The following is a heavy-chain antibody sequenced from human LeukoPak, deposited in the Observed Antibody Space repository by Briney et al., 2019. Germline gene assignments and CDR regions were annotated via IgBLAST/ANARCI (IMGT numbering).Heavy chain of an antibody. V-gene: IGHV4-39*01. D-gene: IGHD5-24*01. CDR2: IFYSGNT. CDR3: ARHRSKWLQSSFDY. J-gene: IGHJ4*02. Sequence: PSGTLSLTCTVSGGSINSSSYYWGWIRQPPGKGLEWIGSIFYSGNTYDNPSLKSRVTISVDTSKNQFSLKLNSVTAADTAVYYCARHRSKWLQSSFDYWGQGTLVTVSS. CDR1: GGSINSSSYY.